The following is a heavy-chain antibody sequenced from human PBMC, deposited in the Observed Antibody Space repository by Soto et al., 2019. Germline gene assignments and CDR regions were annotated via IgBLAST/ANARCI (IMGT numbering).Heavy chain of an antibody. CDR2: ISHDGSNK. CDR3: AKQYFQD. Sequence: QVQLVESGGGVVQPGRSLRLSCAASGFTVSSYGMHWVRQAPGKGLEWVAAISHDGSNKYYADSVKGRFTIARDNAKNALYLQMYCLRAVDTAVYHCAKQYFQDWGQGTLGTVST. V-gene: IGHV3-30*18. J-gene: IGHJ1*01. CDR1: GFTVSSYG.